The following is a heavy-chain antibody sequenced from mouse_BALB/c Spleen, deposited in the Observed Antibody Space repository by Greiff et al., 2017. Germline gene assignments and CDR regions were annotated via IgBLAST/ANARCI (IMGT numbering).Heavy chain of an antibody. CDR2: IWSGGST. Sequence: QVQLQQSGPGLVQPSQSLSITCTVSGFSLTSYGVHWVRQSPGKGLEWLGVIWSGGSTDYNAAFISRLSISKDNSKSQVFFKMNSLQANDTAIYYCARKDLVYAMDYWGQGTSVTVSS. V-gene: IGHV2-2*02. CDR3: ARKDLVYAMDY. J-gene: IGHJ4*01. CDR1: GFSLTSYG.